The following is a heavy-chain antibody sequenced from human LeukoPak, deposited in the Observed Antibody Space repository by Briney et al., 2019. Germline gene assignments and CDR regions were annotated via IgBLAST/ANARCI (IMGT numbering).Heavy chain of an antibody. V-gene: IGHV3-21*01. D-gene: IGHD6-6*01. CDR1: GFTFSSYS. CDR2: ISSSSSYI. Sequence: PGGSLRLSCAASGFTFSSYSMNWVRQAPGKGLEWVSSISSSSSYIYYADPVKGRFTISRDNAKNSLYLQMNSLRAEDTAVYYCARVSVAARLGIDPWGQGTLVTVSS. CDR3: ARVSVAARLGIDP. J-gene: IGHJ5*02.